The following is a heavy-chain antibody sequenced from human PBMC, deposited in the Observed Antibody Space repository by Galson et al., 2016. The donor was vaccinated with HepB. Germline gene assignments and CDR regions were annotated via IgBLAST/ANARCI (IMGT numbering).Heavy chain of an antibody. CDR1: GFNFDDYA. D-gene: IGHD3-16*01. J-gene: IGHJ5*02. Sequence: SLRLSCAASGFNFDDYAMHWVRQGPGKGLEWVSSINWNGNKRAYADSVKGRFTISRDSAKNALYLQMNSLRAEDTAFYYCAKDTHYDYGATRFTWFDPWGQGTLVTVSS. CDR2: INWNGNKR. CDR3: AKDTHYDYGATRFTWFDP. V-gene: IGHV3-9*01.